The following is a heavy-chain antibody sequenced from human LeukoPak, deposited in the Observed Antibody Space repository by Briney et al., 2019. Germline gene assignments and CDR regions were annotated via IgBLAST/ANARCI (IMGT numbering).Heavy chain of an antibody. CDR3: ARHYGYSYGYGDY. CDR2: INHSAST. CDR1: GYSISSGYN. V-gene: IGHV4-38-2*01. J-gene: IGHJ4*02. D-gene: IGHD5-18*01. Sequence: AETLSLTRAVSGYSISSGYNWAWILQPPGKGREWIGSINHSASTYYNPSIKSRVAISIDPSKNQFSLKLSFVTAADTAVYYCARHYGYSYGYGDYWGQGTLVTVSS.